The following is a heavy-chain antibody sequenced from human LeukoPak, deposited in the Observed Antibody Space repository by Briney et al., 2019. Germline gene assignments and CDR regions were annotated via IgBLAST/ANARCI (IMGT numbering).Heavy chain of an antibody. J-gene: IGHJ4*02. CDR1: GGSISSYY. Sequence: PSETLSLTCTVSGGSISSYYWSWIRQPPGKGLEWIGYVHYSESTKYNPSLKNRVTISLDTSKNQFSLRLSSVTDADAALYYCTREGATVDHWGQGTLVSVSS. CDR2: VHYSEST. V-gene: IGHV4-59*01. CDR3: TREGATVDH. D-gene: IGHD5-24*01.